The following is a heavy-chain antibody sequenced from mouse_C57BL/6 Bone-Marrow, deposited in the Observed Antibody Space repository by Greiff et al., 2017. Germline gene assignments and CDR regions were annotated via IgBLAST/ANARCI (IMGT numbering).Heavy chain of an antibody. J-gene: IGHJ2*01. V-gene: IGHV10-1*01. Sequence: EVKVVESGGGLVQPKGSLKLSCAASGFSFNTYAMNWVRQAPGKGLEWVARIRSKSTNYATYYADSVKDRFTISRDDSESMLYLQMNNVKTDDTAMYYCVNWDVGYWGQGTTLTVSS. CDR2: IRSKSTNYAT. D-gene: IGHD4-1*01. CDR3: VNWDVGY. CDR1: GFSFNTYA.